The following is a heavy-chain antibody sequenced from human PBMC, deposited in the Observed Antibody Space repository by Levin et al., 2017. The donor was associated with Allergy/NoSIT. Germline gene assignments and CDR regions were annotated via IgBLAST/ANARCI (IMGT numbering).Heavy chain of an antibody. D-gene: IGHD5-18*01. CDR3: ARWDSYGFRGTFDY. J-gene: IGHJ4*02. CDR1: GFTFDDYG. Sequence: GGSLRLSCAASGFTFDDYGMSWVRQAPGKGLEWVSNINWNGGSTGYADSVKGRFSVSRDNVKNSLYLQMNSLRAEDTALYYCARWDSYGFRGTFDYWGQGTLVTVSS. CDR2: INWNGGST. V-gene: IGHV3-20*04.